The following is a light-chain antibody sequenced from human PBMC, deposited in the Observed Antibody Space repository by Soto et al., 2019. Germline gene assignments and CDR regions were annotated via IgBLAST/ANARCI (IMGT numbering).Light chain of an antibody. CDR2: DAS. CDR3: QQRSNWPWT. J-gene: IGKJ1*01. V-gene: IGKV3-11*01. CDR1: QSVSSY. Sequence: EIVLTQSPGTLSLSPGERATLSCRASQSVSSYLAWYQQKPGQAPRLLIYDASNRATGIPARFSGSGSGTDFTLTISSLEPEDFAVYYCQQRSNWPWTFGQGNKVEIK.